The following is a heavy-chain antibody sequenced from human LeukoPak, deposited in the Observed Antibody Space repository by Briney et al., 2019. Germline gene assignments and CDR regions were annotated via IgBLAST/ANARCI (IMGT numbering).Heavy chain of an antibody. J-gene: IGHJ4*02. D-gene: IGHD1-26*01. CDR1: GYTFTSYG. V-gene: IGHV1-18*01. CDR2: ICAYNGNT. Sequence: ASVKDSSKASGYTFTSYGIRWGPQAPGQGRGWMGWICAYNGNTNYAQTLRGRVTMTPDPSTSTAYIELRTVSSDATALYSCARGIVGATEVDYWGQGTLVTVST. CDR3: ARGIVGATEVDY.